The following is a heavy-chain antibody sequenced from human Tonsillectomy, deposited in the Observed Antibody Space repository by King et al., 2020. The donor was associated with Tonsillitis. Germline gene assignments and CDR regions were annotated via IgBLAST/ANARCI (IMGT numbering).Heavy chain of an antibody. CDR1: GFTFSSYW. CDR2: INIDGSST. V-gene: IGHV3-74*01. D-gene: IGHD2-2*02. CDR3: AGDPVAAAAIEYFHY. Sequence: VQLVESGGGLVQPGGSLRLSCAASGFTFSSYWMHWVRQVPGKGLVWVSRINIDGSSTSYADSVKGRFTISRDNAKNMVYLQMNSLRVGDTAVYYCAGDPVAAAAIEYFHYWGQGTLVTVSS. J-gene: IGHJ1*01.